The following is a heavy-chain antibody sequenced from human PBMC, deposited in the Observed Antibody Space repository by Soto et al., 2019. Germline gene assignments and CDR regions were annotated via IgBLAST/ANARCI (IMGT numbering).Heavy chain of an antibody. CDR1: GVSISRNKW. D-gene: IGHD2-2*01. J-gene: IGHJ6*02. CDR3: ARDDHIVVVPTSLGAMDV. Sequence: SPTGSVYGVSISRNKWCIRVRHPPGKGLEWIGEIYHSGSTNYNPSLKSRVTISLDKSKNQFSLKLTSVTAADSAVYYCARDDHIVVVPTSLGAMDVWGQGTTVTVSS. V-gene: IGHV4-4*02. CDR2: IYHSGST.